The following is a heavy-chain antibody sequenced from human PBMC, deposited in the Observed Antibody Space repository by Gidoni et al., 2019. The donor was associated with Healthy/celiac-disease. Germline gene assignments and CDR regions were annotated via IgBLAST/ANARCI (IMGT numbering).Heavy chain of an antibody. J-gene: IGHJ6*02. CDR2: ISSSSSYI. Sequence: EVQLVESGGGLVKPGGSLRPSCAASGFTFSSYSMNWVRQAPGKGLEWVSSISSSSSYIYYADSVKGRFTISRDNAKNSLYLQMNSLRAEDTAVYYCARALAGGPYYYYGMDVWGQGTTVTVSS. CDR3: ARALAGGPYYYYGMDV. V-gene: IGHV3-21*01. D-gene: IGHD3-10*01. CDR1: GFTFSSYS.